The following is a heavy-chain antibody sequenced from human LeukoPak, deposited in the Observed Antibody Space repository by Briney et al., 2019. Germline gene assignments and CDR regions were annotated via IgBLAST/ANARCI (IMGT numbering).Heavy chain of an antibody. D-gene: IGHD2-15*01. Sequence: GGSLRLSCAASGFTFSSHSMNWVRQAPGKGLEWVSYISSSSSTIYYADSVKGRFTISRDNSKNTLYLQMNSLRAEDTAVYYCARAGNLYCSGGSCYSFDYWGQGTLVTVSS. CDR1: GFTFSSHS. V-gene: IGHV3-48*01. CDR2: ISSSSSTI. CDR3: ARAGNLYCSGGSCYSFDY. J-gene: IGHJ4*02.